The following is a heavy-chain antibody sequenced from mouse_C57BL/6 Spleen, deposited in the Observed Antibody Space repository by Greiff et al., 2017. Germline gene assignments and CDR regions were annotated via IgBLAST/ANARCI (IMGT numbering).Heavy chain of an antibody. J-gene: IGHJ2*01. D-gene: IGHD1-1*01. Sequence: VQLQQPGTELVKPGASVKLSCKASGYTFTSYWMHWVKQRPGQGLEWIGNINPSNGGTNYNEKFKSKATLTVDKSSSTAYMQLSSLTSEDSAVYYCARPFITTVVPFDYWGQGTTLTVSS. CDR1: GYTFTSYW. CDR2: INPSNGGT. V-gene: IGHV1-53*01. CDR3: ARPFITTVVPFDY.